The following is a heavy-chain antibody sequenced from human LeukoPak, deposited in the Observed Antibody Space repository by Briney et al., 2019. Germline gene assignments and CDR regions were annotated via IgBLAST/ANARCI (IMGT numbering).Heavy chain of an antibody. CDR3: ARRFGYGVVGGYFDY. CDR2: IYHSGST. V-gene: IGHV4-4*02. J-gene: IGHJ4*02. Sequence: SGTLSLTCAVSGGSIGSSDWWSWVRQPPGKGLEWIGEIYHSGSTNYNPSLKSRVTISVDKSKNQFSLKLNSVTAADTAAYYCARRFGYGVVGGYFDYWGQGTLVTVSS. D-gene: IGHD4/OR15-4a*01. CDR1: GGSIGSSDW.